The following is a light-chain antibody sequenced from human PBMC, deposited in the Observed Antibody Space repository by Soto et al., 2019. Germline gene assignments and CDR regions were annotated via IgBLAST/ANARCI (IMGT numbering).Light chain of an antibody. CDR2: DVS. CDR1: RSDLGGYNF. V-gene: IGLV2-14*03. Sequence: QSALTQPASVSGSPGQSITISCTGARSDLGGYNFVSWFQHHPGKAPKLLIFDVSSRPSGVSARFSWSKSGNTASLTISGLQAEDEADYYCSSYTASSAHFFGGGTKLTVL. CDR3: SSYTASSAHF. J-gene: IGLJ2*01.